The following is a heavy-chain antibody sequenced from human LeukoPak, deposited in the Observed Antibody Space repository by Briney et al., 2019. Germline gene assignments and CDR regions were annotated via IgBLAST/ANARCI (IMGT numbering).Heavy chain of an antibody. CDR1: GYSFTSHW. CDR3: ARLPLGAQYDY. D-gene: IGHD3-16*01. V-gene: IGHV5-51*01. CDR2: IYPRDSNT. J-gene: IGHJ4*02. Sequence: GESLKISCKGSGYGSGYSFTSHWIAWVRQMPGKGLEWMGIIYPRDSNTIYSPSFQGQVTISVDTSINTAYLQWSSLKASDTAMYYCARLPLGAQYDYWGQGTLVTVSS.